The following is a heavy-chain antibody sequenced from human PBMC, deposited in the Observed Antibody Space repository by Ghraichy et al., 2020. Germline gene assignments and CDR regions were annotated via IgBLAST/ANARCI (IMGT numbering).Heavy chain of an antibody. J-gene: IGHJ3*01. CDR2: INPTRRIT. CDR3: ARRRELWSAAEGDGFDL. Sequence: SETLSLTCAVYVGSFSGSYWSWIRQAPGKGLEWIGEINPTRRITNNPPSLKSRLTMLVDTTKNHSCLKLKSVTAADTAVYYCARRRELWSAAEGDGFDLWGQGTMVTVSS. CDR1: VGSFSGSY. D-gene: IGHD5-18*01. V-gene: IGHV4-34*01.